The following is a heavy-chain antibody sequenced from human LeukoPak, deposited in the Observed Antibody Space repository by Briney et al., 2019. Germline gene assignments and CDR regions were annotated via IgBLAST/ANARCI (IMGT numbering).Heavy chain of an antibody. D-gene: IGHD1/OR15-1a*01. CDR2: IIPICGTA. CDR3: ARAANHNWSKRPHHYFDY. CDR1: GGTFSSYA. Sequence: ASVKVSCKASGGTFSSYAISWVRQAPGQGLEWMGGIIPICGTANYAHKFQGRGTITADESTSTEYLQLSSMRSEDTAVYYCARAANHNWSKRPHHYFDYWGQGTLVTVSS. V-gene: IGHV1-69*13. J-gene: IGHJ4*02.